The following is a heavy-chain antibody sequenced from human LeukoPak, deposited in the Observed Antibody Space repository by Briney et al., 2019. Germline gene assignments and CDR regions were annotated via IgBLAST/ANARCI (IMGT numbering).Heavy chain of an antibody. CDR2: IDKKDNIYAT. CDR3: TRDRGTYNWFDP. CDR1: GFTFSGSA. D-gene: IGHD2-15*01. Sequence: QTGGSLTLSCAASGFTFSGSAVHGVRQSSGKGLEWVGYIDKKDNIYATAYTESVKGRFTISRDDSKDTAFLHMDSLKTEDTALYYCTRDRGTYNWFDPWGQGALVTVSS. J-gene: IGHJ5*02. V-gene: IGHV3-73*01.